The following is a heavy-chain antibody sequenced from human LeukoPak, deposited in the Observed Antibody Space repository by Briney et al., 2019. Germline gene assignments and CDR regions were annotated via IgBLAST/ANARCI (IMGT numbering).Heavy chain of an antibody. J-gene: IGHJ4*02. D-gene: IGHD2-2*01. Sequence: GGSLRLSCAASGFTFSSYAMSWVRQAPGKGLEWVSAISGSGGSTYYADSVKGRFTISRDNSKNTLYLQMNSLRAEDTAVYYCAKPPVSCASCGYSFDYWGQGTLVTVSS. CDR3: AKPPVSCASCGYSFDY. V-gene: IGHV3-23*01. CDR2: ISGSGGST. CDR1: GFTFSSYA.